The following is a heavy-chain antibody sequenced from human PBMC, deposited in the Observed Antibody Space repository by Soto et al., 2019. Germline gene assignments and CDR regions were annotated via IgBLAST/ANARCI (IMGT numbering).Heavy chain of an antibody. J-gene: IGHJ6*02. V-gene: IGHV4-59*08. CDR2: IYYSGST. CDR1: GGSISSYY. D-gene: IGHD3-10*01. CDR3: ARYQYFYGSGSYYNVYYYYGMDV. Sequence: SETLSLTCTVSGGSISSYYWSWIRQPPGKGLEWIGYIYYSGSTNYNPSLKSRVTISVDTSKNQFSLKLSSVTAADTAVYYCARYQYFYGSGSYYNVYYYYGMDVWGQGTTVTVSS.